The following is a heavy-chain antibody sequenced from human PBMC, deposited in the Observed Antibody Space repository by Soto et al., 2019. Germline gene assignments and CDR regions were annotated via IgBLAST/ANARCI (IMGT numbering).Heavy chain of an antibody. Sequence: QVQLVQSGAEVKKPGASVTVSCKTSGYTFSNYGINWVRQAPGQGLEWMGWISGYNGNTNYAQTVQGRVIMTTDTSTGTVHMELSSLKSDDTSIYYCSRFIMVGGWFDPNYSHGMDVWGQGTTVTVSS. J-gene: IGHJ6*02. V-gene: IGHV1-18*01. CDR1: GYTFSNYG. D-gene: IGHD6-19*01. CDR2: ISGYNGNT. CDR3: SRFIMVGGWFDPNYSHGMDV.